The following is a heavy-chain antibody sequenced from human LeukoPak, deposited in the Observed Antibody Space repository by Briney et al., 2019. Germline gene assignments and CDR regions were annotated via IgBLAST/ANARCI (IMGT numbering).Heavy chain of an antibody. Sequence: GASVKVSCKASGGTFSSYAISWVRQVPGQGLEWMGGIIPIFGTANYAQKFQGRVTITADESTSTAYMELSSLRSEDTAVYYCARADKYSGRDSGSYNVGWGQGTLVTVSS. CDR3: ARADKYSGRDSGSYNVG. J-gene: IGHJ4*02. V-gene: IGHV1-69*13. CDR1: GGTFSSYA. D-gene: IGHD1-26*01. CDR2: IIPIFGTA.